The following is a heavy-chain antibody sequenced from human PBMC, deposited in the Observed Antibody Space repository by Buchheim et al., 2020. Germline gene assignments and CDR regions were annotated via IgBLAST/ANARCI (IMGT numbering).Heavy chain of an antibody. Sequence: EVQLLESGGGLVQPGGSLRLSCAASGFTFSSYAMNWVRQAPGKGLEWVSAISGSGGSTYYADSVKGRFTISRDNSKNTLDLQMNSLRAEDTAVYYCAKDRVRGPSFWSGYSPFDYWGQGTL. CDR2: ISGSGGST. J-gene: IGHJ4*02. CDR3: AKDRVRGPSFWSGYSPFDY. CDR1: GFTFSSYA. D-gene: IGHD3-3*01. V-gene: IGHV3-23*01.